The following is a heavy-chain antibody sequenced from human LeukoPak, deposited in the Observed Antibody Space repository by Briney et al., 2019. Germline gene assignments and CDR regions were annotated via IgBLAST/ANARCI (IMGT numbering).Heavy chain of an antibody. CDR2: INSDGSSI. CDR3: AKADDY. J-gene: IGHJ4*02. CDR1: GFTFSSHW. V-gene: IGHV3-74*01. Sequence: GGSLRLSCAASGFTFSSHWMHWVRQAPGKGLVWVSRINSDGSSISYADSVKGRFTISRDNAKNSLYLQMNSLRAEDTALYYCAKADDYWGQGTLVTVSS.